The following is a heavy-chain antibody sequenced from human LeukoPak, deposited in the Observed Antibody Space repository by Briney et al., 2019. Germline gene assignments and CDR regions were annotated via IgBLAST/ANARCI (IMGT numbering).Heavy chain of an antibody. CDR3: ARTYSGSYYSLAFDI. V-gene: IGHV4-59*01. Sequence: GYIYYSGSTNYTPSLKSRVTISVDPSKNQFSLKLSSVTAADTAVYYCARTYSGSYYSLAFDIWGQGTMVTVSS. D-gene: IGHD1-26*01. CDR2: IYYSGST. J-gene: IGHJ3*02.